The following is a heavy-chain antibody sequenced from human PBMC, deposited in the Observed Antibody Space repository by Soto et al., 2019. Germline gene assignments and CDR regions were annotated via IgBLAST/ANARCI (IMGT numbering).Heavy chain of an antibody. V-gene: IGHV4-4*02. Sequence: SETLSLTCVVSGGSISSTNWWTWVRQTPGKGLEWIGEIYHTGSTKYNPSLKSRVTISVDKSKNQFSLKLSSVTAADTAVYYCARRYGSCFEYWGQGTLVTVFS. CDR3: ARRYGSCFEY. CDR1: GGSISSTNW. J-gene: IGHJ4*02. D-gene: IGHD5-18*01. CDR2: IYHTGST.